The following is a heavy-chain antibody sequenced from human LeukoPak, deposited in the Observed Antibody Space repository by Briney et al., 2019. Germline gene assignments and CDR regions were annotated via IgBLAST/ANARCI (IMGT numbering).Heavy chain of an antibody. V-gene: IGHV4-59*12. CDR1: GGSISSYY. J-gene: IGHJ3*02. Sequence: SETLSLTCAVSGGSISSYYWSWIRQPPGKGLEWIGYIYYSGSTNYNPSLKSRVTISVDTSKNQFSLKLSSVTAADTAVYYCARSMWGHDAFDIWGQGTMVTVSS. CDR2: IYYSGST. CDR3: ARSMWGHDAFDI. D-gene: IGHD1-26*01.